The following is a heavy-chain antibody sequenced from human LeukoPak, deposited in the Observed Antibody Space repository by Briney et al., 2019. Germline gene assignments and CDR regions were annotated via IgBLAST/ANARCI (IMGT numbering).Heavy chain of an antibody. D-gene: IGHD3-22*01. CDR2: IYSGGST. V-gene: IGHV3-66*01. Sequence: PGGSLRLSCAASGFTVSSNYMSWVRQAPGKGLEWVSIIYSGGSTYYADSVKDRFTISRDNSKNTLYLQMNSLRAEDTAVYYCARVRYYYDSSAYCYYFDYWGQGTLVTVSS. J-gene: IGHJ4*02. CDR3: ARVRYYYDSSAYCYYFDY. CDR1: GFTVSSNY.